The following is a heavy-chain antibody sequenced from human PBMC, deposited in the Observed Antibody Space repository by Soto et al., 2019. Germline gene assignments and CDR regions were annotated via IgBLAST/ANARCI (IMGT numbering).Heavy chain of an antibody. CDR1: GFTFSSYW. D-gene: IGHD1-1*01. CDR3: ATTYDHRCNWSAKPVDV. V-gene: IGHV3-7*01. Sequence: PGGSLRLSCAASGFTFSSYWMSWVRQAPGKGLEWVANIKQDGSEKYYVDSVKGRFTISRDNAKNSLYLQMNSLRAEDTAVYYCATTYDHRCNWSAKPVDVWGQGTTVTVS. J-gene: IGHJ6*02. CDR2: IKQDGSEK.